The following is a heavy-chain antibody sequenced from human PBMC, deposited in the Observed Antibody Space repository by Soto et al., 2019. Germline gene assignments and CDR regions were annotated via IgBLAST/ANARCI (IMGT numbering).Heavy chain of an antibody. CDR3: ALTMITFGGVIVSRAFDI. V-gene: IGHV4-34*01. D-gene: IGHD3-16*02. CDR1: GGSFSGYY. Sequence: SETLSLTCAVYGGSFSGYYWSWIRQPPGKGLEWIGEINHSGSTNYNPSLKSRVTISVDTSKNQFSLKLSSVTAADTAVYYCALTMITFGGVIVSRAFDIWGQGTMVTVSS. CDR2: INHSGST. J-gene: IGHJ3*02.